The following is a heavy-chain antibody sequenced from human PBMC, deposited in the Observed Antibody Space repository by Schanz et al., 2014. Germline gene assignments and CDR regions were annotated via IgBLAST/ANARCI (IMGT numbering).Heavy chain of an antibody. V-gene: IGHV3-33*06. CDR2: IWYDGNNK. Sequence: QVQLVESGGGVVQPGRSLRLSCAASGFTFSSYGMHWVRQSPGKGLEWVAIIWYDGNNKKYADSVKGRFTISRDNFKNTLFLQMNSLRAEDTAAYYCAKSKSQLPLFDYWGQGTLVIVSS. CDR1: GFTFSSYG. J-gene: IGHJ4*02. D-gene: IGHD2-21*01. CDR3: AKSKSQLPLFDY.